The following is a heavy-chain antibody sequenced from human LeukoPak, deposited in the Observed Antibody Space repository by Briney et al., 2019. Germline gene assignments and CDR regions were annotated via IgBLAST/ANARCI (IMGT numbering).Heavy chain of an antibody. V-gene: IGHV1-69*05. CDR2: IIPIFGTA. J-gene: IGHJ4*02. D-gene: IGHD5-18*01. Sequence: GASVKVSCKASGYTFTSYGISWVRQAPGQGLEWMGRIIPIFGTANYAQKFQGRVTITTDESTSTAYMELSSLRSEDTAVYYCARVRLRQLWGFDYWGQGTLVTVSS. CDR1: GYTFTSYG. CDR3: ARVRLRQLWGFDY.